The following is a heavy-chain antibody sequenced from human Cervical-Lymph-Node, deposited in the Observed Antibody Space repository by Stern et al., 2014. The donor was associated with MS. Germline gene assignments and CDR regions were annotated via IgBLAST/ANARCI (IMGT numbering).Heavy chain of an antibody. CDR1: GYTFTSPY. CDR3: ASGTGSKRPTGNY. CDR2: INPSGDSA. Sequence: QVQLVESGAEVKKPGASVKVSCKASGYTFTSPYMHWVRQAPGQGLEWVGIINPSGDSARYAQKFQGRVTMTRDTTTSTVYMELSSLRSEDTAVYYCASGTGSKRPTGNYWGQGTLVTVSS. D-gene: IGHD3/OR15-3a*01. J-gene: IGHJ4*02. V-gene: IGHV1-46*01.